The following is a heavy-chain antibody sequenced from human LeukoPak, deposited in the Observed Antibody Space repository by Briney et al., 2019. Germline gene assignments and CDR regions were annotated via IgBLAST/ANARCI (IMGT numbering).Heavy chain of an antibody. CDR1: GFSFGNHA. V-gene: IGHV3-48*04. CDR3: AELGITMIGGV. J-gene: IGHJ6*04. D-gene: IGHD3-10*02. CDR2: ISSSGSTI. Sequence: GSLRLSCAASGFSFGNHAMIWVRQAAGKGLEWVSYISSSGSTIYYADSVKGRFTISRDDAKNSLYLQMNSLRAEDTAVYYCAELGITMIGGVWGKGTTVTISS.